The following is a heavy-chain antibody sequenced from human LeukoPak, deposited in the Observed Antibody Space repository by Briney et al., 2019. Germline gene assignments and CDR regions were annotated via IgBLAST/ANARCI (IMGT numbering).Heavy chain of an antibody. D-gene: IGHD3-3*01. J-gene: IGHJ4*02. CDR1: GFTVSSNY. Sequence: GGSLRLSCAASGFTVSSNYMSWVRQAPRKGLEWVSVIYSGGSTYYADSVKGRFTISRDNSKNTLYLQMNSLRAEDTAVYYCAREQRFLEWLFDYWGQGTLVTVSS. CDR3: AREQRFLEWLFDY. CDR2: IYSGGST. V-gene: IGHV3-66*01.